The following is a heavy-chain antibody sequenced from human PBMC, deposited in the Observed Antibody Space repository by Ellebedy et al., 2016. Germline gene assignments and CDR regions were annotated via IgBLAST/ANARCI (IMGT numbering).Heavy chain of an antibody. CDR3: ARETDFWSDSSYFDY. CDR2: IYYSGTT. CDR1: GGSINSGDYY. Sequence: SETLSLXXSVSGGSINSGDYYCSWIRQPPGQGLEWLGYIYYSGTTYYNTSLKSRITISVDTSKNQFSLRLSSVTAADTAVYFCARETDFWSDSSYFDYWGQGILVTISS. D-gene: IGHD3-3*01. J-gene: IGHJ4*02. V-gene: IGHV4-30-4*01.